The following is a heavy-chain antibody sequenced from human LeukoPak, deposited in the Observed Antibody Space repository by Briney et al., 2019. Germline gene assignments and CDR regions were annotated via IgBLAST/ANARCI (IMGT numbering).Heavy chain of an antibody. D-gene: IGHD3-22*01. J-gene: IGHJ4*02. CDR1: GGSISSYY. CDR3: ARGSLVYDSSGYPTHLFDY. CDR2: IYTSGST. Sequence: PSETLSLTCTVSGGSISSYYWSWIRQPPGKGLEWIGRIYTSGSTNYNPSLKSRVTMSVDTSKNQFSLKLSSVTAADTAVYYCARGSLVYDSSGYPTHLFDYWGQGTLVTVSS. V-gene: IGHV4-4*07.